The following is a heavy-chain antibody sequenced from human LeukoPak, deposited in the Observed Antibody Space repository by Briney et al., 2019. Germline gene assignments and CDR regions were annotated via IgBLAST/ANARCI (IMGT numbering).Heavy chain of an antibody. J-gene: IGHJ4*02. D-gene: IGHD3-16*02. CDR2: INPNSGGT. Sequence: ASVKVSCKASGYTFTGYYMHWVRQAPGQGLEWMGRINPNSGGTNYAQKFQGRVTMTRDTSISTAYMELSRLRSDDTAVYYCARDRPFGGVIDPLDYWGQGTLVTVSS. CDR3: ARDRPFGGVIDPLDY. CDR1: GYTFTGYY. V-gene: IGHV1-2*06.